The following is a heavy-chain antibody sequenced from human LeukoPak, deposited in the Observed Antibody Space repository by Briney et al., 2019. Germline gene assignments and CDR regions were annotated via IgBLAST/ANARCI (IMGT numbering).Heavy chain of an antibody. CDR1: GYTFTGYY. CDR2: INPNSGGT. V-gene: IGHV1-2*02. Sequence: VASVKVSCKASGYTFTGYYMHWVRQAPGQGLEWMGWINPNSGGTNYAQKFQGRVTMTRDTSISTAYMELSRLRSDDTAVYYCAGKIAGTLRYWFDPWGQGTLVTVSS. D-gene: IGHD2-15*01. CDR3: AGKIAGTLRYWFDP. J-gene: IGHJ5*02.